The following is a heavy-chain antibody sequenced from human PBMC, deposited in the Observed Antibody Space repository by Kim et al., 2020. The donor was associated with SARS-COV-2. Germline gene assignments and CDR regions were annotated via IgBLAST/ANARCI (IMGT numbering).Heavy chain of an antibody. J-gene: IGHJ4*02. V-gene: IGHV3-23*01. CDR3: ATTGGVAGTGY. CDR1: GFTFSSYA. CDR2: ISGSGGST. Sequence: GGSLRLSCAASGFTFSSYAMSWVRQAPGKGLEWVSAISGSGGSTYYADSVKGRFTISRDNSKNTLYLQMNSLRAEDTAVYYCATTGGVAGTGYWGQGTLVTVSS. D-gene: IGHD6-19*01.